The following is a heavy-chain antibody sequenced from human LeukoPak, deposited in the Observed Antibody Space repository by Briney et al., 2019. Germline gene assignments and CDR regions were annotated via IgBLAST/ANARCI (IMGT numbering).Heavy chain of an antibody. Sequence: GGSLRLSCAASGFSFSNYWMSWVRQAPGKGLEWVANIKEDGGEKNYVDSVKGRFTISRDNAKDSLSLQMNSLRAEDTAVYYCARDRETPAGLFDYWGQGTLVTVSS. J-gene: IGHJ4*02. CDR1: GFSFSNYW. V-gene: IGHV3-7*01. D-gene: IGHD6-13*01. CDR2: IKEDGGEK. CDR3: ARDRETPAGLFDY.